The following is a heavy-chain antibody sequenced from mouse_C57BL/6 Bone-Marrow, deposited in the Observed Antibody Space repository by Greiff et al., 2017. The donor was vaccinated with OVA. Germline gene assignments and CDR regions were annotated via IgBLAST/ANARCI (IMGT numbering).Heavy chain of an antibody. CDR3: ARDYDGSFDY. J-gene: IGHJ2*01. CDR1: GFTFSSYA. Sequence: EVKVEESGGGLVKPGGSLKLSCAASGFTFSSYAMSWVRQTPEKRLEWVATISDGGSYTYYPDNVKGRFTISRDNAKNNLYLQMSHLKSEDTAMYYCARDYDGSFDYWGQGTTLTVSP. V-gene: IGHV5-4*01. CDR2: ISDGGSYT. D-gene: IGHD2-3*01.